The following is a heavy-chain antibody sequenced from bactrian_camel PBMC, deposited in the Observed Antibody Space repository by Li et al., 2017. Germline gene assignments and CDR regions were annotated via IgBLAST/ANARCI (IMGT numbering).Heavy chain of an antibody. CDR1: GPSYSTYC. V-gene: IGHV3S53*01. Sequence: HVQLVESGGGSVQAGGSLGLSCTVSGPSYSTYCMAWFRQTPGKEREEVAGIDSDGGTEYADSVKGRFTISRDNAKNTVYLQINSLKSEDTALYYCATLYGGNWANPRYFGYWGQGTQVTV. CDR2: IDSDGGT. J-gene: IGHJ6*01. D-gene: IGHD6*01. CDR3: ATLYGGNWANPRYFGY.